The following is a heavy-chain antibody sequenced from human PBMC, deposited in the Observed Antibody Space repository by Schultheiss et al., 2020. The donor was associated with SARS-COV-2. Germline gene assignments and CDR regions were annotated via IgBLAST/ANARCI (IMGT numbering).Heavy chain of an antibody. CDR2: ISYDGSNK. J-gene: IGHJ6*02. D-gene: IGHD6-6*01. V-gene: IGHV3-30*03. Sequence: GGSLRLSCAASGFTFSSYGMHWVRQAPGKGLEWVAVISYDGSNKYYADSVKGRFTISRDNSKNTLYLQMNSLRAEDTAVYYCARALAVGYSSSSWLYYYGMDVWGQGTTVTVSS. CDR3: ARALAVGYSSSSWLYYYGMDV. CDR1: GFTFSSYG.